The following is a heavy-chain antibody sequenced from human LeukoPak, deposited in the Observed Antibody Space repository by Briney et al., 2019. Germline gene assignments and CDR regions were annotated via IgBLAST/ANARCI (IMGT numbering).Heavy chain of an antibody. CDR3: ASERDYGASNAFDM. CDR2: IRYDGSSN. V-gene: IGHV3-30*02. D-gene: IGHD4-17*01. Sequence: GGSLRLSCAASGFTSGTYWMSWVRQAPGQGLGWVAFIRYDGSSNYYADSVKGRFAISRDNSKNTLYLQMNSLRPEDTAVYYCASERDYGASNAFDMWGRGTMVTVSS. CDR1: GFTSGTYW. J-gene: IGHJ3*02.